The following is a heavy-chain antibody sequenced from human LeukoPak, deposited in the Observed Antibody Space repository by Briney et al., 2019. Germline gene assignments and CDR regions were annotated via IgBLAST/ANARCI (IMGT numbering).Heavy chain of an antibody. CDR3: ARRGMSSSWYGDAFDV. D-gene: IGHD6-13*01. CDR2: IYQSGGT. CDR1: GASVSSYY. V-gene: IGHV4-59*02. Sequence: SETLSLTCSVSGASVSSYYWSRVRQAPGKGLEWIGQIYQSGGTNYNPSLEGRATISVDTSKKQFSLKLNSVIAADTAVYYCARRGMSSSWYGDAFDVWGHGTMVIVS. J-gene: IGHJ3*01.